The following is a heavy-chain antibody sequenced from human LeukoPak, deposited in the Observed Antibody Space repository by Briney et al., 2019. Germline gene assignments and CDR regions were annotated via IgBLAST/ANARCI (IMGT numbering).Heavy chain of an antibody. D-gene: IGHD3-16*01. CDR3: ASGVPQNYYYYYYMDV. V-gene: IGHV3-48*03. CDR1: GFTFSSYE. CDR2: ISSSGSTI. Sequence: GGSLRLSCAASGFTFSSYEMNWVRQAPGKGLEWVSYISSSGSTIYYADSVKGRFTISRDNAKNSLYLQMNSLRAEDAAVYYCASGVPQNYYYYYYMDVWGKGTTVTVSS. J-gene: IGHJ6*03.